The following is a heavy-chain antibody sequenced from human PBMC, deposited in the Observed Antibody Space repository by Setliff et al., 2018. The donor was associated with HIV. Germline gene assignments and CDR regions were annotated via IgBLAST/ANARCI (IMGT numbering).Heavy chain of an antibody. CDR3: ANPPLKGHLRVGLDY. V-gene: IGHV3-30*02. CDR1: GFTFNTFD. CDR2: IRCAGTDK. Sequence: GGSLRLSCAASGFTFNTFDMHWVRQAPGKGLEWVPVIRCAGTDKCYLDSVQGRFTISRDNSRNMLYLQMNRLRAEDTAVYYCANPPLKGHLRVGLDYWGQVTQVTVSS. D-gene: IGHD1-26*01. J-gene: IGHJ4*02.